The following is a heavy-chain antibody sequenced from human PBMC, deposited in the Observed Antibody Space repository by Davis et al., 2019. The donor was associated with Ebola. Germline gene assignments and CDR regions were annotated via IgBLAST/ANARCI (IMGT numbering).Heavy chain of an antibody. V-gene: IGHV3-30*03. D-gene: IGHD3-3*01. J-gene: IGHJ6*02. CDR2: ITSDGSND. Sequence: PGGSLRLSCAASGLIFSDYGMHWVRQAPGKALEWVAPITSDGSNDYPADSVKGRFTISRDNSKNRLYLQMNNLRVEDTAVYYCVGGVAIWAYYYYGMDVWGQGTTVTVSS. CDR1: GLIFSDYG. CDR3: VGGVAIWAYYYYGMDV.